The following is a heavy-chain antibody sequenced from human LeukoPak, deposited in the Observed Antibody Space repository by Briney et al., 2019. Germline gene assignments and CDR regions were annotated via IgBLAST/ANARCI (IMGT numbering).Heavy chain of an antibody. CDR1: GGSFSGYY. J-gene: IGHJ4*02. V-gene: IGHV4-34*01. D-gene: IGHD3-10*01. CDR2: INHSGST. CDR3: ARRRVLLWFGELPFDY. Sequence: SETLSLTCAVYGGSFSGYYWSWIRQPPGKGLEWIGEINHSGSTNYNPSLKSRVTISVDTSKNQFSLKLSSVTAADTAVYYCARRRVLLWFGELPFDYWGLGTLVTVSS.